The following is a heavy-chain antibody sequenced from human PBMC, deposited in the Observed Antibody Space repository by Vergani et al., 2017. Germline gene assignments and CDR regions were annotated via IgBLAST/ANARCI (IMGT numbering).Heavy chain of an antibody. CDR2: IYPGDSDT. CDR1: GYSFSSYW. Sequence: EVQLVQSGAEVKKLGESLKISCKGSGYSFSSYWIGWGRQMSGKGLEWMGIIYPGDSDTRYSPSFQGQVTISADKSISTAYLQWSSLKASDTAMYYCARHERGYYYDSSGYLIDYWGQGTLVTVSS. V-gene: IGHV5-51*01. CDR3: ARHERGYYYDSSGYLIDY. D-gene: IGHD3-22*01. J-gene: IGHJ4*02.